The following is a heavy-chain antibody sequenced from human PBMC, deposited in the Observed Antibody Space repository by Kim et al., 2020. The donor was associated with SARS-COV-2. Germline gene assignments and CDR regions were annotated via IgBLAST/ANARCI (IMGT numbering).Heavy chain of an antibody. Sequence: GGSLRLSCAASGFTFSSYGMHWVRQAPGKGLEWVAVISYDGSNKYYADSVKGRFTISRDNSKNTLYLQMNSLRAEDTAVYYCAKPMYYYDSSGYYDYWG. D-gene: IGHD3-22*01. CDR2: ISYDGSNK. J-gene: IGHJ4*01. CDR3: AKPMYYYDSSGYYDY. V-gene: IGHV3-33*05. CDR1: GFTFSSYG.